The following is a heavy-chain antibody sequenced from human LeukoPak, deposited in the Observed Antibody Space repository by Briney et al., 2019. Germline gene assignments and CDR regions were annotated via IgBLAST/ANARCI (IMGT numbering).Heavy chain of an antibody. CDR1: GGAINAGSFY. J-gene: IGHJ4*02. V-gene: IGHV4-61*09. Sequence: NPSQTLSLTCTVSGGAINAGSFYWGWIRQPAGKGLEWIGHFYNSGSFDYNPSLESRVTISVDTSKNQLSLKLSSVTAADTAVYYCARVSLVRGAPDYYFDYWGQGTLVTVSS. D-gene: IGHD3-10*01. CDR3: ARVSLVRGAPDYYFDY. CDR2: FYNSGSF.